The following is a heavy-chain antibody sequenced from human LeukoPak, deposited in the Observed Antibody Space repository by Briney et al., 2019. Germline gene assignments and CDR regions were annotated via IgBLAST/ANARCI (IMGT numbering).Heavy chain of an antibody. CDR2: IYYSGST. D-gene: IGHD5-18*01. CDR1: GGSISSSSYY. V-gene: IGHV4-39*01. J-gene: IGHJ5*02. CDR3: ARHLDTAMGRSRRPPEAGYNWFDP. Sequence: SSETLSLTCTVSGGSISSSSYYWGWIRQPPGKGLEWIGSIYYSGSTYYNPSLKSRVTISVDTSKNQFSLKLSSVTAADTAVYYCARHLDTAMGRSRRPPEAGYNWFDPWGQGTLVTVSS.